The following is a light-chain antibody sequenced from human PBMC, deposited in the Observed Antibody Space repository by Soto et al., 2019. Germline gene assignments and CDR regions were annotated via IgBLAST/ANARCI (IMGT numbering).Light chain of an antibody. J-gene: IGKJ4*01. CDR2: GAS. Sequence: GHSGTIACRASQTISSWLAWYQQKPGKAPKLLISGASTLQSGVPSRFSGRGSGTDFTLVISSLQREDVATYHCQQSFSTLLTFGGGTKVDI. CDR3: QQSFSTLLT. V-gene: IGKV1-39*01. CDR1: QTISSW.